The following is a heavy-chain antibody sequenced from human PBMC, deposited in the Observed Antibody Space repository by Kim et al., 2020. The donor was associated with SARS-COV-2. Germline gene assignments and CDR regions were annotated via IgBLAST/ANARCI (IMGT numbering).Heavy chain of an antibody. J-gene: IGHJ6*02. V-gene: IGHV3-33*01. CDR3: ARDNTYYGMDV. Sequence: SYAGSVKGRFTITRDNSKNTLYLQMNSLRAEDTAVYYCARDNTYYGMDVWGQGTTVTVSS.